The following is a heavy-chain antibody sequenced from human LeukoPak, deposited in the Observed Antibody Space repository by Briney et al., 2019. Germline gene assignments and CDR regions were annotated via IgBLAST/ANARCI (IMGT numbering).Heavy chain of an antibody. D-gene: IGHD3-9*01. Sequence: ASVTVSCKASGYTFTSYGISWVRQAPGQGLEWMGWISAYNGNTNYAQKLQGRVTMTTDTSTSTAYMELRSLRSDDTAVYYCASGALRYFDWLYGMDVWGQGTTVTVSS. J-gene: IGHJ6*02. CDR1: GYTFTSYG. CDR3: ASGALRYFDWLYGMDV. V-gene: IGHV1-18*01. CDR2: ISAYNGNT.